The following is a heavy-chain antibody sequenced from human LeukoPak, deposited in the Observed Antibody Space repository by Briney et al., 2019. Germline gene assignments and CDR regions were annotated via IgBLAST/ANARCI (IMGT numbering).Heavy chain of an antibody. CDR2: INTNIGNP. Sequence: ASVKVSCKASGYTFTSYAMNWVRQAPGQGLEWMGWINTNIGNPTYAQGFTGRFVFSLDTSVSTAYLQISSLKAGDTAVYYCARVKFADFSDYWGQGTLVTVSS. CDR1: GYTFTSYA. V-gene: IGHV7-4-1*02. CDR3: ARVKFADFSDY. J-gene: IGHJ4*02. D-gene: IGHD2-21*02.